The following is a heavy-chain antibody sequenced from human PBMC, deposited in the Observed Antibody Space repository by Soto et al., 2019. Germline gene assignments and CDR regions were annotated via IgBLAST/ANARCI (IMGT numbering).Heavy chain of an antibody. Sequence: PGGSLRLSCAASGLPFSSYAMSGVRQAPGKGLEWVSAISGSGGSTYYADSVKGRFTISRDNSKNTLYLQMNSLRAEDTAVYYCAKIFRDTIFGVVITDHFDYWGQGT. CDR1: GLPFSSYA. V-gene: IGHV3-23*01. J-gene: IGHJ4*02. CDR2: ISGSGGST. D-gene: IGHD3-3*01. CDR3: AKIFRDTIFGVVITDHFDY.